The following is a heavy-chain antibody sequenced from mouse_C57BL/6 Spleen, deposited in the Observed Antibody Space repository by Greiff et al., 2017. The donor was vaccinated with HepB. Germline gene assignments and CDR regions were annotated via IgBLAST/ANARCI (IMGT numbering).Heavy chain of an antibody. CDR1: GYTFTSYW. CDR3: ARGGNYGGDAMDY. D-gene: IGHD2-1*01. CDR2: IDPSDSYT. J-gene: IGHJ4*01. Sequence: QVQLQQPGAELVMPGASVKLSCKASGYTFTSYWMHWVKQRPGQGLEWIGEIDPSDSYTNYNQKFKGKSTLTVDKSSSTAYMQLSSLTSEDSAVYYCARGGNYGGDAMDYWGQGSSVTVSS. V-gene: IGHV1-69*01.